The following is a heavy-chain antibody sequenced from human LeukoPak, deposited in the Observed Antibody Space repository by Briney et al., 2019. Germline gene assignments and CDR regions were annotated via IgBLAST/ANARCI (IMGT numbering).Heavy chain of an antibody. CDR2: IWYDGTNK. Sequence: GRSLRLSCAASGFTFSSYGMHWVRQAPGKGLEWVAVIWYDGTNKYYADSVKGRFTISRDNAKNSLYLQMNSLRAEDTAVYYCARDRLDSGYDFEYYFDYWGQGTLVTVSS. CDR3: ARDRLDSGYDFEYYFDY. J-gene: IGHJ4*02. D-gene: IGHD5-12*01. V-gene: IGHV3-33*01. CDR1: GFTFSSYG.